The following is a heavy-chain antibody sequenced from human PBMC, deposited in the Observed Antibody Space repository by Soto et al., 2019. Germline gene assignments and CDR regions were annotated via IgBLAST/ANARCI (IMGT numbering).Heavy chain of an antibody. D-gene: IGHD2-2*01. J-gene: IGHJ4*01. CDR1: GFTFSTYG. CDR2: MWYDGTNE. CDR3: ARTDCSSSTCPSDLVGATTMDY. V-gene: IGHV3-33*01. Sequence: PGGSLRLSCAASGFTFSTYGMHWVRQAPGKGLEWVAVMWYDGTNEKYADSVKGRFTISRDNSKSTLYLQMNSLRAEDTGVYYCARTDCSSSTCPSDLVGATTMDYCGHGTTVTVSS.